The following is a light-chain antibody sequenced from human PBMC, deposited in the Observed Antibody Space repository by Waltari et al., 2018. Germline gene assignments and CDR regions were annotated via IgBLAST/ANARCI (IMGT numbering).Light chain of an antibody. J-gene: IGLJ2*01. V-gene: IGLV2-11*01. CDR3: CSYADSYTFVV. CDR2: DVG. Sequence: QSALTQPRSVSGSPGQSVTIPCTGTSSDVGGYNYVSWYQQHPGKAPKLMIYDVGKRPSGVPDRFSGSKSGNTASLTISGLQAEDEADYYCCSYADSYTFVVFGAGTKLTVL. CDR1: SSDVGGYNY.